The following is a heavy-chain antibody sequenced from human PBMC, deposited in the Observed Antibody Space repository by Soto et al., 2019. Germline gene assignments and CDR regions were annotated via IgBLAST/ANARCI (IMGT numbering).Heavy chain of an antibody. Sequence: EVQLVESGGGLVKPGGSLRLSCAASGFTFSSYSMNWVRQAPGKGLEWVSSISSSSSYIYYADSVKGRFTISRDNAKNSLYLQMNSLRAEDTAVYYCARDLGVYDSSGSEFDYWGQGTLVTVSS. J-gene: IGHJ4*02. V-gene: IGHV3-21*01. D-gene: IGHD3-22*01. CDR1: GFTFSSYS. CDR2: ISSSSSYI. CDR3: ARDLGVYDSSGSEFDY.